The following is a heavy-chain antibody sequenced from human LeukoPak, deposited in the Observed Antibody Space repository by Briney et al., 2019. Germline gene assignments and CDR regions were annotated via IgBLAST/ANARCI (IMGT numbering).Heavy chain of an antibody. CDR3: AREGSGYDSHIPFDY. CDR2: IYSGGST. J-gene: IGHJ4*02. D-gene: IGHD5-12*01. CDR1: GFTVSSNY. V-gene: IGHV3-53*01. Sequence: PGGSLRLSCAASGFTVSSNYMSWVRQAPGKGLEWVSVIYSGGSTYYADSVKGQFTISRDNSKNTLYLQMNSLRAEDTAVYYCAREGSGYDSHIPFDYWGQGTLVTVSS.